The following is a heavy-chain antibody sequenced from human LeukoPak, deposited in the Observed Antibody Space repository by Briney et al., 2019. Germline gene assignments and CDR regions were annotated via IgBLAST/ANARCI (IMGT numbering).Heavy chain of an antibody. CDR2: ISYDGSNK. CDR1: GFTFSSYG. J-gene: IGHJ4*02. V-gene: IGHV3-30*18. CDR3: AKDPYGSGSFYPDY. D-gene: IGHD3-10*01. Sequence: PGGSLRLSCAASGFTFSSYGMHWVRQAPGKGLEWVAVISYDGSNKYYADSVKGRFTISRDNSKNTLYLQMNSLRAEDTAVYYCAKDPYGSGSFYPDYWGQGTLVTVSS.